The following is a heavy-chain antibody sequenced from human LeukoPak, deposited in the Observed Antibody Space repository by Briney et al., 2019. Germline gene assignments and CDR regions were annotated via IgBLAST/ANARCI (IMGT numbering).Heavy chain of an antibody. CDR2: ISGSGGST. D-gene: IGHD7-27*01. CDR1: GFTFSSYA. CDR3: ARDRQKLGMFDV. J-gene: IGHJ6*04. V-gene: IGHV3-23*01. Sequence: PSGGSLRLSCAASGFTFSSYAMSWVRQAPGKGLEWVSAISGSGGSTYYADSVKGRFTISRDNSKNTLYLQMNSLRAEDTAVYYCARDRQKLGMFDVWGKGTTVTISS.